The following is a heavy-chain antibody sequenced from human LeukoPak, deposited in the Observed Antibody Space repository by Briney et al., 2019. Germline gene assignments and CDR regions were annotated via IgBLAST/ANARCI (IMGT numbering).Heavy chain of an antibody. CDR1: GGSISSGGYS. CDR3: ARETYGGNLEHHPDY. J-gene: IGHJ4*02. D-gene: IGHD4-23*01. Sequence: PSETLSLTCAVSGGSISSGGYSWSWIRQPPGEGLEWIGYIYHSGSTYYNPSLKSRVTISVDRSKNQFSLKLSSATAADTAVYYCARETYGGNLEHHPDYWGQGTLVTVSS. V-gene: IGHV4-30-2*01. CDR2: IYHSGST.